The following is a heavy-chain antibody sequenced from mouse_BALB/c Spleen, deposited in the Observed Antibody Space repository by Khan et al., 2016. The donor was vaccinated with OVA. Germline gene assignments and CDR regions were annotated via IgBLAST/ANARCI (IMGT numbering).Heavy chain of an antibody. V-gene: IGHV3-2*02. Sequence: EVQLQESGPGLVKPSQSLSLTCTVTGYSITSDYAWNWIRQFPGNKLEWMGYISYSGRTSYNPSLKSRISITRDTSKNQFSLQLNALTTEDTATYFCARSVTITTVVATDFDYWGQGTTLTVSA. CDR3: ARSVTITTVVATDFDY. CDR2: ISYSGRT. J-gene: IGHJ2*01. D-gene: IGHD1-1*01. CDR1: GYSITSDYA.